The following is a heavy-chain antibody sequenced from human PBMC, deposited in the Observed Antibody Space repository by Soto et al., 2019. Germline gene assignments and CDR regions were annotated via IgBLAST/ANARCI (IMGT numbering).Heavy chain of an antibody. D-gene: IGHD6-19*01. Sequence: SETLSLTCTVSGGSISSYYWSWIRQPPGKGLEWIGYIYYSGSTNYNPSLKSRVTISVDTSKNQFSLKLSSVTAADTAVYYCERLWYSSGWYYYYGMDVWGQGTTVTVSS. CDR1: GGSISSYY. V-gene: IGHV4-59*08. J-gene: IGHJ6*02. CDR2: IYYSGST. CDR3: ERLWYSSGWYYYYGMDV.